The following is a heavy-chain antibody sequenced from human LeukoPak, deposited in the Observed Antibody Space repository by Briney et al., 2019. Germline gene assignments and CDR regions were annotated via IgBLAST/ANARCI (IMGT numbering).Heavy chain of an antibody. V-gene: IGHV3-48*04. CDR1: GFTFSSYG. J-gene: IGHJ4*02. CDR3: ARDLSSSWYRYYLDY. CDR2: ISSSGSTI. D-gene: IGHD6-13*01. Sequence: GGSLRLSCAASGFTFSSYGMHWVRQAPGKGLEWVSYISSSGSTIYYADSVKGRFTISRDNAKNSLYLQMNSLRAEDTAVYYCARDLSSSWYRYYLDYWGQGTLVTVSS.